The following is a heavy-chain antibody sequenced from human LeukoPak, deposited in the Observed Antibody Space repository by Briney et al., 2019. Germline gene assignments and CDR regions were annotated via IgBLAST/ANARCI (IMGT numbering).Heavy chain of an antibody. CDR1: GFTFDDYA. Sequence: GRSLRLSCTASGFTFDDYAMHRVRQAPGKGLEWVSGISWNSGSIGYADSVKGRFTISRDNAKNSLYLQMNSLRAEDTALYYCAKDMGEKSSSWFIYYYYGMDVWGQGTTVTVSS. D-gene: IGHD6-13*01. V-gene: IGHV3-9*01. CDR3: AKDMGEKSSSWFIYYYYGMDV. J-gene: IGHJ6*02. CDR2: ISWNSGSI.